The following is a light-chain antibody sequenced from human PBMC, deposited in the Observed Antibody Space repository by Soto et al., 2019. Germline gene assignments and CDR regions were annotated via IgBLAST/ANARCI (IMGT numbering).Light chain of an antibody. CDR2: GAS. V-gene: IGKV1-27*01. CDR3: QRYNTVPWT. Sequence: DIQMTQSPSSLSAFVGDRVTITCRASLAISNYLAWSQQKPGKAPNLLIYGASTFQSGVPSRFAGSGSGTEFSLTITSLQTEEVATYYCQRYNTVPWTFGQGTKVEIK. CDR1: LAISNY. J-gene: IGKJ1*01.